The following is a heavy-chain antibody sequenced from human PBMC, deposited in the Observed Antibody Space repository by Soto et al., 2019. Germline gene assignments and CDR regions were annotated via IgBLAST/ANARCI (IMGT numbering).Heavy chain of an antibody. CDR3: ATYCSGGSCSSGYYYYGMDV. V-gene: IGHV3-33*01. CDR2: IWYDGSNK. CDR1: GFTFSSYG. D-gene: IGHD2-15*01. Sequence: QVQLVESGGGVVQPGRSLRLSCAASGFTFSSYGMHWVRQAPGKGLEWVAVIWYDGSNKYYADSVKGRFTISRDNSKNTLYLQMNSRRAEDTAVYYCATYCSGGSCSSGYYYYGMDVWGQGTTVTVSS. J-gene: IGHJ6*02.